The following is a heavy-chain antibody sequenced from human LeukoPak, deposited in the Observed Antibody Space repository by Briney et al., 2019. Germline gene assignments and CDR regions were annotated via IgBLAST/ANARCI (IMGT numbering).Heavy chain of an antibody. CDR3: ARNRDGYNGIDY. Sequence: SETLSLTCTVSGGSIYSYYWSWIRQPPGKGLEWIGYIYYSGSTNYNPSLKSRVTISVDTTKNQFSLKLSSVTAADTAVYCCARNRDGYNGIDYWGQGTLVTVSS. CDR2: IYYSGST. V-gene: IGHV4-59*08. J-gene: IGHJ4*02. D-gene: IGHD5-24*01. CDR1: GGSIYSYY.